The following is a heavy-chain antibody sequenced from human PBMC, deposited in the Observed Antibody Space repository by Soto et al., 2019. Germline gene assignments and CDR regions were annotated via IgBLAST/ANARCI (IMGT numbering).Heavy chain of an antibody. Sequence: SVKVSCKVSGGTFSSYAISWVRQAPGQGLEWMGGIIPIFGKANYAQKFQGRVTITADESTSTAYMELSSLRSEDTAVYYCARGYCSGGSCYRPFDYRGKGTLVAVS. V-gene: IGHV1-69*13. J-gene: IGHJ4*02. CDR2: IIPIFGKA. CDR3: ARGYCSGGSCYRPFDY. CDR1: GGTFSSYA. D-gene: IGHD2-15*01.